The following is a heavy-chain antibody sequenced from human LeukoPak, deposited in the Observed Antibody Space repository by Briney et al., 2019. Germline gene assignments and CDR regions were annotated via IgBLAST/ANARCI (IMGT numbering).Heavy chain of an antibody. Sequence: SETLSLTCAVCGGSFSGYYWSWIRQSPGKGLEWIGEINHSGSTNYNPSLKSRVTISVDTSKNQFSLKLSSVTAADTAVYYCARDHVLRYFDWLRGGSWFDPWGQGTLVTVSS. V-gene: IGHV4-34*01. CDR2: INHSGST. CDR3: ARDHVLRYFDWLRGGSWFDP. CDR1: GGSFSGYY. D-gene: IGHD3-9*01. J-gene: IGHJ5*02.